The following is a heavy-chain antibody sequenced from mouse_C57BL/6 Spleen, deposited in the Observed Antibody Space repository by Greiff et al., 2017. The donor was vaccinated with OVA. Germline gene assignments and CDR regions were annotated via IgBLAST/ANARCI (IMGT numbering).Heavy chain of an antibody. V-gene: IGHV1-55*01. CDR1: GYTFTSYW. J-gene: IGHJ2*01. D-gene: IGHD1-1*02. CDR2: IYPGSGST. CDR3: ARFGIWMGYFDY. Sequence: QVQLQQPGAELVKPGASVKMSCKASGYTFTSYWITWVKQRPGQGLEWIGDIYPGSGSTNYNEKFKSKATLTVDTSSSTAYMQLSSLTSEDSAVYYCARFGIWMGYFDYWGQGTTLTVSS.